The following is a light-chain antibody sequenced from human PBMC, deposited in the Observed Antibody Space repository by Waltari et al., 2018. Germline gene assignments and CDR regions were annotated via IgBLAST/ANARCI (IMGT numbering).Light chain of an antibody. V-gene: IGLV2-14*03. CDR3: SSYASNISVL. J-gene: IGLJ2*01. CDR2: DVS. CDR1: RSDVGSYNS. Sequence: QSALTQPASVSGSPGQSITISCTGTRSDVGSYNSVSWYQQHPGKAPKLIIYDVSNRPAGVSNRCSGSKSGNAASLTSSGLQSEDEADYYCSSYASNISVLCGGGTKLTVL.